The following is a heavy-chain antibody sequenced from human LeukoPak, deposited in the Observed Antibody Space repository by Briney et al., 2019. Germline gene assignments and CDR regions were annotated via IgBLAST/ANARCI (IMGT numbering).Heavy chain of an antibody. CDR1: GGTFSSYA. CDR3: ARVKYSSSWYVYYYYYMDV. D-gene: IGHD6-13*01. V-gene: IGHV1-69*13. J-gene: IGHJ6*03. CDR2: IIPIFGTA. Sequence: SVKVSCKASGGTFSSYAISWVRQAPGQGLEWKGGIIPIFGTANYAQKFQGRVTITADESTSTAYMELSSLRSEDTAVYYCARVKYSSSWYVYYYYYMDVWGKGTTVTISS.